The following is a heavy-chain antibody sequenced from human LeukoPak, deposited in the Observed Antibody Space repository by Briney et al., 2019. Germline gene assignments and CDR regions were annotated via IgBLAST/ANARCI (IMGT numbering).Heavy chain of an antibody. CDR3: ARGVYYDYVWGSYRPYYFDY. CDR2: IYDSGST. V-gene: IGHV4-30-2*01. D-gene: IGHD3-16*02. J-gene: IGHJ4*02. Sequence: SQTLSLTCAVSGGSISCGGYPWSWIRQPPVKGLVWIGYIYDSGSTYYNPSLKSRVTISVDRSKNQFSLKLSSVTAADTAVYYCARGVYYDYVWGSYRPYYFDYWGQGTLVTVSS. CDR1: GGSISCGGYP.